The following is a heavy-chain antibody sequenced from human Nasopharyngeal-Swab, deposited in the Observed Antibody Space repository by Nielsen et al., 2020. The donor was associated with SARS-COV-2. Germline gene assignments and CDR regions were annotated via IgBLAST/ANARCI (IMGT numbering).Heavy chain of an antibody. J-gene: IGHJ4*02. CDR1: GFTFSFYT. V-gene: IGHV3-21*01. D-gene: IGHD6-13*01. CDR2: LSRNSNYL. Sequence: GESLKISCAASGFTFSFYTMHWVRQAPGKGLEWVASLSRNSNYLFYAESVTGRFTISRDNAKNSLFLHMSGLRAEDTAVYYCAREGEYSRFGDYWGQGTLLTVSS. CDR3: AREGEYSRFGDY.